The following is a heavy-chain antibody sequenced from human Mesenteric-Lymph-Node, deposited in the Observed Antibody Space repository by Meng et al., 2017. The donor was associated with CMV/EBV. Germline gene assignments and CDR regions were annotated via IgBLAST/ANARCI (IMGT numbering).Heavy chain of an antibody. V-gene: IGHV1-69*05. Sequence: WVRPAPGQGLEWMGGIPHFSRLPDYAQSFQGFQGFRARQPRLTIDTDESRRTVYMQLNGLGSGDTAVYYCAREAWTPRSGRLYYFDLWGQGTLVTVSS. D-gene: IGHD6-25*01. CDR3: AREAWTPRSGRLYYFDL. J-gene: IGHJ4*02. CDR2: IPHFSRLP.